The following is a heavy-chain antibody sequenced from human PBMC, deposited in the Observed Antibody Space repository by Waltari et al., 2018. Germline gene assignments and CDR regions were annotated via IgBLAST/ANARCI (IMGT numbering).Heavy chain of an antibody. CDR1: GYTFTTYA. CDR2: INTITVKP. CDR3: ARDISRGYASDY. J-gene: IGHJ4*02. V-gene: IGHV7-4-1*02. Sequence: QVQLVQSGSELKKPGASVKVSCKASGYTFTTYAVNWVRQAPGQGLEWMGWINTITVKPTYAQGFTGRFFFSLNTSVSTAFLQITSLKADDTAVYYCARDISRGYASDYWGQGTLVTVSS. D-gene: IGHD5-12*01.